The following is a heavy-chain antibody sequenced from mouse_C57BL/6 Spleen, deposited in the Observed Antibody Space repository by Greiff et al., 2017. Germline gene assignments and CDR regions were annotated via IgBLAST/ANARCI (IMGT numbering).Heavy chain of an antibody. J-gene: IGHJ2*01. Sequence: QVQLQQPGAELVKPGASVKLSCKASGYTFTSYWMHWVKQRPGQGLEWIGMIHPNSGSTNYNEKFKSKATLTVDKSSSTAYMQLSSLTSEDSAVYYCARGDGLLYYFDYGGQGTTLTVSS. V-gene: IGHV1-64*01. CDR2: IHPNSGST. CDR1: GYTFTSYW. D-gene: IGHD2-10*01. CDR3: ARGDGLLYYFDY.